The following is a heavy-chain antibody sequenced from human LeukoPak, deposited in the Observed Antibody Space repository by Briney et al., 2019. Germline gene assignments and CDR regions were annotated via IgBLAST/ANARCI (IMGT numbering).Heavy chain of an antibody. D-gene: IGHD5-18*01. CDR2: IYYSGST. CDR1: GGSSSSSSYY. J-gene: IGHJ4*02. Sequence: SETLSLTCTGSGGSSSSSSYYWGWIRQPPGKGLEWIGSIYYSGSTYYNPSLKSRVTISVDTSKNQFSLKLSSVTAADTAVYYCARGFPVTRGYSYGPIDYWGQGTLVTVSS. V-gene: IGHV4-39*01. CDR3: ARGFPVTRGYSYGPIDY.